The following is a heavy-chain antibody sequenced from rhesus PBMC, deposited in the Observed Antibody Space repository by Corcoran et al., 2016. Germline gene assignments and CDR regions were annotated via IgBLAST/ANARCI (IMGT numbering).Heavy chain of an antibody. D-gene: IGHD1-7*02. CDR1: GGSVSSTY. V-gene: IGHV4-169*01. J-gene: IGHJ4*01. CDR3: ARGGITGTGLGFDY. Sequence: QLQLQESGPGLAKPSETLSLTCAVPGGSVSSTYWSWIRPAPGQGLEWIGYFYGSGSTTNATPSLKSRVTRSVDTSKNQVSLRLSSVTAADTAVYYCARGGITGTGLGFDYWGQGVLVTISS. CDR2: FYGSGSTT.